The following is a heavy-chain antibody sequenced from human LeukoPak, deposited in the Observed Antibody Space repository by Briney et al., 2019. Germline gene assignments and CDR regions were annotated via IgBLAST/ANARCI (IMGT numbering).Heavy chain of an antibody. CDR1: GFTFSSYG. V-gene: IGHV3-30*18. CDR2: ISYDGSNK. Sequence: GGSLRLSCAASGFTFSSYGMHWVRQAPGKGLEWVAVISYDGSNKYYADSVKGRFTNSRDNSKNTLYLQMNSLRAEDTAVYYCAKFWTGRPTGNAFDIWGQGTMVTVSS. CDR3: AKFWTGRPTGNAFDI. J-gene: IGHJ3*02. D-gene: IGHD3/OR15-3a*01.